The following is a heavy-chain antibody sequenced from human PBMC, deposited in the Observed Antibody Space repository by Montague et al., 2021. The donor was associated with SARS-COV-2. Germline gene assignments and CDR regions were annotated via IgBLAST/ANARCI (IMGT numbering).Heavy chain of an antibody. D-gene: IGHD2-15*01. CDR3: ARDGCSGGSCYYNWFDP. V-gene: IGHV4-30-2*01. Sequence: TLSLTCSLSGGSISSGGFSWSWIRQPPGKCLEWIGHIFHTGTPHYGPSLKSRVTISIDRSKNQFSLKLNSVTAADTAVYYCARDGCSGGSCYYNWFDPWGQGTLVTVSS. J-gene: IGHJ5*02. CDR2: IFHTGTP. CDR1: GGSISSGGFS.